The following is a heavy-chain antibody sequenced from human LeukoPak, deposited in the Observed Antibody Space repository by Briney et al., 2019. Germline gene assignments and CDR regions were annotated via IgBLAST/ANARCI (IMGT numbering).Heavy chain of an antibody. CDR1: GGSNSSYY. CDR3: ARDSAYYYDSSGYHGGFDY. D-gene: IGHD3-22*01. J-gene: IGHJ4*02. V-gene: IGHV4-59*01. CDR2: IYYSRST. Sequence: SETLSLTCTVSGGSNSSYYWSWIRQPPGKGLEWIGYIYYSRSTNYNPSLKSRVTISVDTSKNQFSLKLSSVTAADTAVYYCARDSAYYYDSSGYHGGFDYWGQGTLVTVSP.